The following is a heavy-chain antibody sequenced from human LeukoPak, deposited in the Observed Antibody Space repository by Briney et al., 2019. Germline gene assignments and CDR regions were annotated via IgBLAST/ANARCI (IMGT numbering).Heavy chain of an antibody. CDR1: GGSISSGSYY. CDR3: ARHVLRNTAMAELFDY. V-gene: IGHV4-61*02. Sequence: PSETLSLTCTVSGGSISSGSYYWSWIRQPAGKGLEWIGRIYTSGSTNYNPSLKSRVTISVDTSKNQFSLKLSSVTAADTAVYYCARHVLRNTAMAELFDYWGQGTLVTVSS. CDR2: IYTSGST. J-gene: IGHJ4*02. D-gene: IGHD5-18*01.